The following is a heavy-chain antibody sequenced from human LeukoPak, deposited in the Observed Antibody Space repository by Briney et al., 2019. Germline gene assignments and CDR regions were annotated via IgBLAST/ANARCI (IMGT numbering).Heavy chain of an antibody. J-gene: IGHJ5*02. CDR1: GFTVSSNY. Sequence: GGSLRLSCAASGFTVSSNYMTWVRQPPGKGLEWVSIISDNGGSTYYADSVQGRFTISRDNSENTLYLQMNSLRAEDTAVYYCAKSLGVVVPAASRWFDPWGQGTLVTVSS. CDR3: AKSLGVVVPAASRWFDP. V-gene: IGHV3-23*01. CDR2: ISDNGGST. D-gene: IGHD2-2*01.